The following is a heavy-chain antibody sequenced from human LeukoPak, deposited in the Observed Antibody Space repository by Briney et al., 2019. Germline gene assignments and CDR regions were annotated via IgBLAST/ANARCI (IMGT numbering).Heavy chain of an antibody. J-gene: IGHJ4*02. Sequence: PSETLSLTCTVSGGSISSYYRSWIRQPPGKGLEWIGYIYYSGSTNYNPSLKSRVTISVDTSKNQFSLKLSSVTAADTAVYYCARHVTVAGTIDYWGQGTLVTVSS. CDR3: ARHVTVAGTIDY. CDR1: GGSISSYY. CDR2: IYYSGST. V-gene: IGHV4-59*08. D-gene: IGHD6-19*01.